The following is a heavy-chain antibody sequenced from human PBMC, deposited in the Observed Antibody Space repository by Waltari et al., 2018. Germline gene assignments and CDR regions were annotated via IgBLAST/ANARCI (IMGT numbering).Heavy chain of an antibody. CDR3: ARVERDLGGLDY. V-gene: IGHV3-74*01. CDR2: IDEYGRTR. J-gene: IGHJ4*02. D-gene: IGHD3-16*01. CDR1: GFTFSTYW. Sequence: EVQLVESGGGLIQPGGSLRRACAASGFTFSTYWMHWVRQVPGQGLMWVSRIDEYGRTRNYADSVKGRFTISRDDAKNTLYLQMNSLRAEDSAVYYCARVERDLGGLDYWGQGTLVTVSS.